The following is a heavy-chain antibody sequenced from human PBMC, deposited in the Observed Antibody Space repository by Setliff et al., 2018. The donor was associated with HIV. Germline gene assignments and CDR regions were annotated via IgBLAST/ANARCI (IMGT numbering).Heavy chain of an antibody. D-gene: IGHD5-18*01. CDR3: TRGTGSYGSDY. V-gene: IGHV4-39*01. Sequence: SETLSLTCTASGGSISSFSYYWAWIRQSPGKGLEWIGNVYHSGGTDYNPSLRSRVSISVDTSTNQFSLSLASVTAADTAVYYCTRGTGSYGSDYWGQGTLVTVSS. CDR2: VYHSGGT. J-gene: IGHJ4*02. CDR1: GGSISSFSYY.